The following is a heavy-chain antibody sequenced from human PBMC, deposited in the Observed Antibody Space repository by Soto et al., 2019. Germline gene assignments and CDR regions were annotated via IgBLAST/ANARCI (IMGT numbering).Heavy chain of an antibody. D-gene: IGHD3-16*01. V-gene: IGHV1-24*01. Sequence: ASVKVSCKVSGYTLTELSMHWVRQAPGKGLEWMGGFDPEDGETIYAQKLQGRVTMTTDTSTNTAYMELRSLRSDDTAVYYCARDWFGIDYWGQGTLVTVSS. CDR3: ARDWFGIDY. CDR2: FDPEDGET. J-gene: IGHJ4*02. CDR1: GYTLTELS.